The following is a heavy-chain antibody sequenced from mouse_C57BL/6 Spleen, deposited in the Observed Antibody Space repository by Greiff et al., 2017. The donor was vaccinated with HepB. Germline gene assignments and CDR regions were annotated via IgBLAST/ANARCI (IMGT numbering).Heavy chain of an antibody. Sequence: QVQRQKKGEERGKKGEAVKRSGKEEGETFNREGREGVKQRTGQGNEWIGEIDPSDSYTNYNQKFKGKATLTVDTSSSTAYMQLSSLTSEDSAVYYCAITGTRYFDYWGQGTTLTVSS. CDR1: GETFNREG. CDR3: AITGTRYFDY. V-gene: IGHV1-50*01. CDR2: IDPSDSYT. J-gene: IGHJ2*01. D-gene: IGHD4-1*01.